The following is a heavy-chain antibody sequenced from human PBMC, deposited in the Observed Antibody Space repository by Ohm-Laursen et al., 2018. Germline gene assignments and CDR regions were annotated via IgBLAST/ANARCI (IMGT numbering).Heavy chain of an antibody. Sequence: SLRLSCAASGFTFSSYGMSWVRQVPGKGLEWVSVISGSGSSIYYADSVKGRFTISRDNSKNTLYLQVNSLRDDDTAVYYCAKGSSSVWYYFDYWGQGTLVTGSS. CDR3: AKGSSSVWYYFDY. CDR1: GFTFSSYG. D-gene: IGHD6-19*01. J-gene: IGHJ4*02. V-gene: IGHV3-23*01. CDR2: ISGSGSSI.